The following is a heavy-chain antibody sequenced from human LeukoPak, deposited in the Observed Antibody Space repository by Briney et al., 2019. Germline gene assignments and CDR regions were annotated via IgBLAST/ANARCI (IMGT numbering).Heavy chain of an antibody. D-gene: IGHD3-22*01. J-gene: IGHJ4*02. CDR3: ARGVHRRYYDSSAYFSD. CDR2: INPNSGGT. V-gene: IGHV1-2*02. Sequence: ASVKVSCKASGYTFTSYYMHWVRQAPGQGLEWMGWINPNSGGTNYAQKFQGRVTMTRDMSTSTVYMELSSLRSEDTAIYYCARGVHRRYYDSSAYFSDWGQGTLVTVSS. CDR1: GYTFTSYY.